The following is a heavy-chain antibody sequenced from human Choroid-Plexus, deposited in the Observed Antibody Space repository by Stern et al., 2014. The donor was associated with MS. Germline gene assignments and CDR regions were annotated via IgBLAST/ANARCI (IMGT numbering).Heavy chain of an antibody. CDR2: VLYDGSNK. D-gene: IGHD2/OR15-2a*01. V-gene: IGHV3-30*18. CDR1: GFTFGSCA. Sequence: VQLVESGGGVVQPGRPLRLSCVASGFTFGSCAMPWVRQAPGKGLELVAGVLYDGSNKYYADSVKARFTISIDNSQNTLYMQMSSLRPEDTAVYYCAKDRQYLTYFFDHWGQGSLVTVSS. CDR3: AKDRQYLTYFFDH. J-gene: IGHJ5*02.